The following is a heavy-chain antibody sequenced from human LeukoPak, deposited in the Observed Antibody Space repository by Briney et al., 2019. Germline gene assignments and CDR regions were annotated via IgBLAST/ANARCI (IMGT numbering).Heavy chain of an antibody. D-gene: IGHD5-24*01. CDR3: ARLVSGWLHSFDY. V-gene: IGHV3-7*03. CDR1: GFTFSSYW. CDR2: IKQDGSGK. Sequence: GGSLRLSCAASGFTFSSYWMSWVRQAPGKGLEWVANIKQDGSGKYYVDSVKGRFTISRDNAKNSLYLQMNSLRAEDTAVYYCARLVSGWLHSFDYWGQGTLVTVSS. J-gene: IGHJ4*02.